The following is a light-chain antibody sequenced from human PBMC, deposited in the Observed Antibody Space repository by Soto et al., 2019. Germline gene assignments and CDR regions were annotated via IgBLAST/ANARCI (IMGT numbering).Light chain of an antibody. CDR2: GTS. Sequence: EIVLTQSPGTLSLSPGERATLSCRASHSFSSSYLAWYQQRPGQPPRLLIYGTSSRATGIPDRFSGSGSGTDFTLTISRLEPEDFAVYYCQQYGSSGTFGQGTKVDIK. CDR3: QQYGSSGT. J-gene: IGKJ1*01. V-gene: IGKV3-20*01. CDR1: HSFSSSY.